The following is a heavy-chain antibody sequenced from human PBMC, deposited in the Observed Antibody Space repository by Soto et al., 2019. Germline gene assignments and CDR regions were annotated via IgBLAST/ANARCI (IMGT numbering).Heavy chain of an antibody. Sequence: ASVKVSCKASGGTSSSYAISWVRQAPGQGLEWMGGIIPIFGTANYAQKFQGRVTITADESTSTAYMELSSLRSEDTAVYYCARGTGTYYYYYGMDVWGQGTPVTVSS. CDR1: GGTSSSYA. D-gene: IGHD1-1*01. CDR2: IIPIFGTA. J-gene: IGHJ6*02. V-gene: IGHV1-69*13. CDR3: ARGTGTYYYYYGMDV.